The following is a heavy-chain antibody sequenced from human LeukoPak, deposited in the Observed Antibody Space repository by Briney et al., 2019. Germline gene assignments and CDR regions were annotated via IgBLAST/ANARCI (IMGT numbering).Heavy chain of an antibody. CDR3: AKDMQTWPRFPDY. D-gene: IGHD5-12*01. J-gene: IGHJ4*02. V-gene: IGHV3-33*06. Sequence: GGSLRLSCAASGFTFSSYSMHWVRQAPGKGLEWVAVIWYDGSNKYYADSVKGRFTSSRDNPKNTLYLQMNGLRVEDTAVYYCAKDMQTWPRFPDYWGQGTLVTVSS. CDR2: IWYDGSNK. CDR1: GFTFSSYS.